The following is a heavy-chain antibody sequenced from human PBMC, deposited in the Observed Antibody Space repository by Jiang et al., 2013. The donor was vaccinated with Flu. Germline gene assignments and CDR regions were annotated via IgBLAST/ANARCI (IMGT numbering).Heavy chain of an antibody. CDR3: AKGYCSSTSCPRPYYYYGMDV. D-gene: IGHD2-2*01. CDR1: GFTFSSYA. Sequence: VQLLESGGGLVQPGGSLRLSCAASGFTFSSYAMSWVRQAPGKGLEWVSAISGSGGSTYYADSVKGRFTISRDNSKNTLYLQMNSLRAEDTAVYYCAKGYCSSTSCPRPYYYYGMDVWGQGTTVTVSS. V-gene: IGHV3-23*01. CDR2: ISGSGGST. J-gene: IGHJ6*02.